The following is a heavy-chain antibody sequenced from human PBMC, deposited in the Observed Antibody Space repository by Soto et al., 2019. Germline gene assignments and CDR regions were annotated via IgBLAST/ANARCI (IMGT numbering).Heavy chain of an antibody. D-gene: IGHD6-19*01. V-gene: IGHV3-30-3*01. CDR1: GFTFSSYA. CDR3: ASPRYRYSSGDY. J-gene: IGHJ4*02. Sequence: QVQLVESGGGVVQPGRSLRLSCAASGFTFSSYAMHWVHQAPGKGLEWVAVISYDGSNKYYADSVKGRFTISRDNSKNTLYLQMNSLRAEDTAVYYCASPRYRYSSGDYWGQGTLVTVSS. CDR2: ISYDGSNK.